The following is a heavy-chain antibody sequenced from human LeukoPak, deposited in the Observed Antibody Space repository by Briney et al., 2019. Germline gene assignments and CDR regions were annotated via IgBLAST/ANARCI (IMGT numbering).Heavy chain of an antibody. CDR3: TRGPGSTWYSDY. V-gene: IGHV3-66*02. D-gene: IGHD6-13*01. CDR1: GFTVSSNY. J-gene: IGHJ4*02. Sequence: PGGSLRLSCAASGFTVSSNYMNWVRQAPGKGLEWVSIIHSGGDTYYADYVKGRFTISRDNSKNTLYLQMNNLRPEDTAVYYCTRGPGSTWYSDYWGQGTLVTVSS. CDR2: IHSGGDT.